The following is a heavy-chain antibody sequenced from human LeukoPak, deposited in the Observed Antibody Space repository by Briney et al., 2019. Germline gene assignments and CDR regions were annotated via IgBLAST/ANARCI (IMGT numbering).Heavy chain of an antibody. D-gene: IGHD6-19*01. J-gene: IGHJ4*02. CDR1: GFTFSSYA. CDR2: ISGGGGTT. Sequence: PGGSLRLSCAASGFTFSSYAMTWVRQAPGKGLEWVSAISGGGGTTYYADSVKGRFTISRDNSKNTLYLQMNSLRAEDTAVYYCAKYRGPGSGWYGDYWGQGTLVTVSS. CDR3: AKYRGPGSGWYGDY. V-gene: IGHV3-23*01.